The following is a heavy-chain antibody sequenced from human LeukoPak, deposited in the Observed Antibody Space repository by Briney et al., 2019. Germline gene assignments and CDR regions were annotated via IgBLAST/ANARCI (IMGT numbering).Heavy chain of an antibody. CDR2: ISGSGGST. V-gene: IGHV3-23*01. Sequence: GGTLRLSCAASGFTFSSYGMSWVRQAPGKGLEWVSAISGSGGSTYYADSVKGRFTISRDNSKNTLYLQMNSLRVEDTAVYYCAKDRPPAQVVVITSYFDYWGQGTLVTVSS. CDR1: GFTFSSYG. CDR3: AKDRPPAQVVVITSYFDY. D-gene: IGHD3-22*01. J-gene: IGHJ4*02.